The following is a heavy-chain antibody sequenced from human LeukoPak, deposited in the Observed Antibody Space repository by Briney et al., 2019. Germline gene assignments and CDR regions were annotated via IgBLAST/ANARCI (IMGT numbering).Heavy chain of an antibody. Sequence: GGSLRLSCAASGFTFSSYGMHWVRQAPGKGLEWVAFIRYDGSNKYYADSVKGRFTISRDNSKNTLYLQMNSLRAEDTAVYYCAKVRATNNWFDPWGQGTLVTVSS. CDR2: IRYDGSNK. CDR1: GFTFSSYG. J-gene: IGHJ5*02. CDR3: AKVRATNNWFDP. D-gene: IGHD5-12*01. V-gene: IGHV3-30*02.